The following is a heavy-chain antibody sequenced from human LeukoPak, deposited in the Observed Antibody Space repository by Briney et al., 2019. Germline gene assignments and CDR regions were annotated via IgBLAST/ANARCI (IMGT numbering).Heavy chain of an antibody. D-gene: IGHD3-3*01. CDR1: GGSISSYY. J-gene: IGHJ4*02. Sequence: SETLSLTCSVSGGSISSYYWNWIRQTPGKGLEWIGEINHSGSTNYNPSLKSRVTISLDTSKSQFSLKVRYVTAADTAVYYCARGLNDSWTGENYWGQGTLVTVSS. CDR3: ARGLNDSWTGENY. CDR2: INHSGST. V-gene: IGHV4-34*01.